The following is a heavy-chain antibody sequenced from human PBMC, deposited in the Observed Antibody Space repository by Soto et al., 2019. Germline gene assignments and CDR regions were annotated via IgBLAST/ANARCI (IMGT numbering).Heavy chain of an antibody. CDR1: GFFFSSYT. CDR2: FSATSENT. Sequence: EVQLLESGGGLVQPGGSLRLSCVGSGFFFSSYTMTWVRQAPGKGLEWVSSFSATSENTYYADSVRGRFTISRDNSKNPLFLEKNSLAAEDTAKYFWAKAGDQPWVGIPLYYWGQGILVIVSS. V-gene: IGHV3-23*01. J-gene: IGHJ4*02. D-gene: IGHD1-26*01. CDR3: AKAGDQPWVGIPLYY.